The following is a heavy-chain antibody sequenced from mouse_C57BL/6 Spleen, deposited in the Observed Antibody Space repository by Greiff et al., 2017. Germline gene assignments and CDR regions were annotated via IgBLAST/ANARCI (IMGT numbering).Heavy chain of an antibody. CDR2: ISSGSSNI. Sequence: EVKLMESGGGLVKPGGSLKLSCAASGFTFSDYGMHWVRQAPEKGLEWVAYISSGSSNIYYADTVKGRFTISRDNDKNTLFLQMTSLRSEYTAMYYCARGRLRFDYWGQGTTLTVSS. J-gene: IGHJ2*01. CDR3: ARGRLRFDY. V-gene: IGHV5-17*01. CDR1: GFTFSDYG.